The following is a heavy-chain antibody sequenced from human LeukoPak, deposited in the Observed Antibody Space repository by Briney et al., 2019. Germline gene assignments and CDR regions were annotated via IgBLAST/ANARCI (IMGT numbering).Heavy chain of an antibody. CDR1: GGSFSGYY. CDR3: ARGIPIHGVAAALGPKQGAFDI. CDR2: INHSGST. J-gene: IGHJ3*02. V-gene: IGHV4-34*01. D-gene: IGHD6-13*01. Sequence: SETLSLTCAVYGGSFSGYYWSWIRQPPGKGLEWIGEINHSGSTNYSPSLKSRVTISVDTSKNQFSLKLSSVTAADTAVYYCARGIPIHGVAAALGPKQGAFDIWGQGTMVTVSS.